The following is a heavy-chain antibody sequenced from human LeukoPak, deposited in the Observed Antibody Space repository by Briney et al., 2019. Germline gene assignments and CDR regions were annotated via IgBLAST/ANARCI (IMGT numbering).Heavy chain of an antibody. CDR2: IYYSGST. CDR1: GGSISSYY. V-gene: IGHV4-59*01. Sequence: PSETLSLTYTVTGGSISSYYWSWIREPPGKGLEWIGYIYYSGSTNYNPSLKSRVTISVDTSKNQFSLKLSSVTAADTAVYYCARGFWGYYMDVWGKGTTVTVSS. D-gene: IGHD3-16*01. CDR3: ARGFWGYYMDV. J-gene: IGHJ6*03.